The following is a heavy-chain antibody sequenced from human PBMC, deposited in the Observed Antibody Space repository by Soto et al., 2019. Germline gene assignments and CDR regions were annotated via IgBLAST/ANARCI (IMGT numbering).Heavy chain of an antibody. CDR2: ISYDGSNK. Sequence: QVQLVESGGGVVQPGRSLRLSCAASGFTFSSYGMHWVRQAPGKGLEWVAVISYDGSNKYYADSVKGRFTISRDNSKNTLYLQMNSLRAEDTAVYYCAKAPETTVNFYYYYGMDVWGQGTTVTVSS. J-gene: IGHJ6*02. D-gene: IGHD4-17*01. V-gene: IGHV3-30*18. CDR3: AKAPETTVNFYYYYGMDV. CDR1: GFTFSSYG.